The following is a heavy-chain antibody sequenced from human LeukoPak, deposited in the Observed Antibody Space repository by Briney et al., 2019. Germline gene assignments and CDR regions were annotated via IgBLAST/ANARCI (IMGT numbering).Heavy chain of an antibody. Sequence: SETLSLTCSVSGGSISPYYWSWIRQPPGKGLEWIGYIFYTGITTYNPSLKSRVSISLDSPKNQFFLRLTSVTAADTAMYYCARAEALAAIYFDFWGQGRLVTVSS. CDR2: IFYTGIT. D-gene: IGHD6-25*01. CDR3: ARAEALAAIYFDF. J-gene: IGHJ4*02. V-gene: IGHV4-59*01. CDR1: GGSISPYY.